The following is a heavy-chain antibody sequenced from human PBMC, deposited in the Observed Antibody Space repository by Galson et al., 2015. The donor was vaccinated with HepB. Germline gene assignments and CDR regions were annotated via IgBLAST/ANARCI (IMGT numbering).Heavy chain of an antibody. CDR2: FDPEDGET. D-gene: IGHD2-2*02. CDR1: GYTLTELS. Sequence: SVKVSCKVSGYTLTELSMHWVRQAPGKGLEWMGGFDPEDGETIYAQKFQGRVTMTEDTSTDTAYMELSSLRSEDTAVYYCATVSPDCSSTSCHNTLFDYWGQGPLVTVSS. J-gene: IGHJ4*02. CDR3: ATVSPDCSSTSCHNTLFDY. V-gene: IGHV1-24*01.